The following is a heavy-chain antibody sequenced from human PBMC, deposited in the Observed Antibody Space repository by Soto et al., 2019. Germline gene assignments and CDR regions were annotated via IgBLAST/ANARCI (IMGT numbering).Heavy chain of an antibody. CDR2: IYYSGST. V-gene: IGHV4-39*01. CDR1: GGSISSSSYY. D-gene: IGHD1-26*01. Sequence: SETLSLTCTVSGGSISSSSYYWGWIRQPPGKGLEWIGGIYYSGSTYYNPSLKSRVTISVDTSKNQFSLKLSSVTAADTAVYYCARLAGATLFADYWGQGTLVTVSS. CDR3: ARLAGATLFADY. J-gene: IGHJ4*02.